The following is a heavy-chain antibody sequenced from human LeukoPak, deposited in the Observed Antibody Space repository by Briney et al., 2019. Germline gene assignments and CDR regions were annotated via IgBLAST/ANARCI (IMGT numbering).Heavy chain of an antibody. Sequence: GGSLRLSCAASGFTVSSNYMSWVRQAPGKGLEWVSVIYSGGSTYYADSVKGRFTISRDNSKNTLYLQMNSLRAEDTAVYYCAKLIAAALSGDYWGQGTLVTVSS. CDR2: IYSGGST. V-gene: IGHV3-66*04. CDR3: AKLIAAALSGDY. J-gene: IGHJ4*02. CDR1: GFTVSSNY. D-gene: IGHD6-13*01.